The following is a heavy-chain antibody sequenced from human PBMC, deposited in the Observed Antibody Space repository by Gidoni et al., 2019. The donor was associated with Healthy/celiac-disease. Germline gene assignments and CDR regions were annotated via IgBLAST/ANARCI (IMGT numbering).Heavy chain of an antibody. CDR2: ISSSGSTI. Sequence: EVQLVESGGGWVQPGGSLSLSCAASGFTFSSYEMNWVRQAPGKGLEWVSYISSSGSTIYYADSVKGRFTISRDNAKNSLYLQMNSLRAEDTAVYYCARDGGGNYYLYGMDVWGQGTTVTVSS. D-gene: IGHD3-10*01. J-gene: IGHJ6*02. CDR1: GFTFSSYE. CDR3: ARDGGGNYYLYGMDV. V-gene: IGHV3-48*03.